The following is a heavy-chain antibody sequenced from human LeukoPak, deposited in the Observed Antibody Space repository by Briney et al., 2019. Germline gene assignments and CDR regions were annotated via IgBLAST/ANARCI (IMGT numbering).Heavy chain of an antibody. CDR2: IYYSGST. V-gene: IGHV4-39*07. D-gene: IGHD3-10*01. J-gene: IGHJ6*03. CDR3: ARGLSYYYGSGSYYRNNYYYYMDV. Sequence: PSETLSLTCTVSGGSISSSSYYWGWIRQPPGKGLEWIGSIYYSGSTYYNPSLKSRVTISVDTSKNQFSLKLSSVTAADTAVYYCARGLSYYYGSGSYYRNNYYYYMDVWGKGTTVTISS. CDR1: GGSISSSSYY.